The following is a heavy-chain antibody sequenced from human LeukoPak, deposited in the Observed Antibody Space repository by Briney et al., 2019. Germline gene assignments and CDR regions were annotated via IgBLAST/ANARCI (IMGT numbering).Heavy chain of an antibody. J-gene: IGHJ5*02. V-gene: IGHV4-34*01. CDR1: GGSFSGHY. CDR3: ASGTVTNRFDP. CDR2: INHSGST. Sequence: PSETLSLTCAVYGGSFSGHYWSWIRQPPGKGLEWIGEINHSGSTNYNPSLKSRVTISIVTSKNHFSLKLYSVTAADTAVYYCASGTVTNRFDPWGQGTLVTVSS. D-gene: IGHD4-17*01.